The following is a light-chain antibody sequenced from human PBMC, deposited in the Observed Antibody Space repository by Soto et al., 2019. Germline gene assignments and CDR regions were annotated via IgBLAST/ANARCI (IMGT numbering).Light chain of an antibody. CDR2: WAS. CDR3: QKYYSTKLT. CDR1: QSVLYDANKKNY. V-gene: IGKV4-1*01. J-gene: IGKJ4*01. Sequence: DIVMTQSPDSLAVSLGDRATINCKSRQSVLYDANKKNYLAWYHQKPGQPPKLLIYWASTREYGVNDRLSGSGSGTDFTLTISSLQAEEVAVYDCQKYYSTKLTVGGVTKVDIK.